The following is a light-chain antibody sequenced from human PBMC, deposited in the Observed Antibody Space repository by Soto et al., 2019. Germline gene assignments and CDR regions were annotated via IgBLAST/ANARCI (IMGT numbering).Light chain of an antibody. Sequence: EIVLTQSPATLSLSPGERSTLSCMAIQSVSSYFVWYQQKPGQAPMLLIYDASNRATGIPARFSGSGSGTDFTLTISSLEPEDFEVYYCQQYNSWPITFGQGTRLEIK. V-gene: IGKV3-11*01. J-gene: IGKJ5*01. CDR3: QQYNSWPIT. CDR2: DAS. CDR1: QSVSSY.